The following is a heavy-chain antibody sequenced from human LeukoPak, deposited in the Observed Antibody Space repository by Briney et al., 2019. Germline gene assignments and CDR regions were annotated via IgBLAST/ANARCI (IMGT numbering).Heavy chain of an antibody. V-gene: IGHV4-59*08. J-gene: IGHJ4*02. CDR2: IYYSGST. Sequence: PSETLSLTCTVSGGSISSYYWSWLRQPPGKGLEWIGYIYYSGSTNYNPSLKSRVTISVDTSKNQFSLKLSSVTAADTAVYYCARSDLVSGSYYVVDYWGQGTLVTVSS. CDR3: ARSDLVSGSYYVVDY. CDR1: GGSISSYY. D-gene: IGHD1-26*01.